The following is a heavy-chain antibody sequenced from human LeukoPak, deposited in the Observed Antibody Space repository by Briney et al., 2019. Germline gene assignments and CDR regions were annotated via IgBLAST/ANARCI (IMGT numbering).Heavy chain of an antibody. V-gene: IGHV1-69*04. CDR2: IIPILGIA. Sequence: ASVKVSCKASGGTFSSYAISWVRQAPGQGLEWMGRIIPILGIANYAQKFQGRVTITADKSTSTAYMELSSLRSEDTAVYYCASCSGGSCYSYSFDYWGQGTLVTVSS. D-gene: IGHD2-15*01. J-gene: IGHJ4*02. CDR1: GGTFSSYA. CDR3: ASCSGGSCYSYSFDY.